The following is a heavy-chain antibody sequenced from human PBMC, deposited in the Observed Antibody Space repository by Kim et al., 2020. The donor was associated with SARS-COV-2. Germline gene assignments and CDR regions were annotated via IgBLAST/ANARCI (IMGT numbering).Heavy chain of an antibody. D-gene: IGHD2-21*02. CDR3: ARDTTYCGGDCYRFSRADAFDI. CDR2: IYSGGST. V-gene: IGHV3-66*01. Sequence: GGSLRLSCAASGFTVSSNYMSWVRQAPGKGLEWVSVIYSGGSTYYADSVKGRFTISRDNSKNTLYLQMNSLRAEDTAVYYCARDTTYCGGDCYRFSRADAFDIWGQGTMVTVSS. CDR1: GFTVSSNY. J-gene: IGHJ3*02.